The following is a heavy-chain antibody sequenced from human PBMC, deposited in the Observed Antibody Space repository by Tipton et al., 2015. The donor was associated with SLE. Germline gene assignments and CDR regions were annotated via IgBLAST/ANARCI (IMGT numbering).Heavy chain of an antibody. D-gene: IGHD1-26*01. CDR1: GFTFSSYA. Sequence: SLRLSCAASGFTFSSYAMSWVRQAPGKGLEWVSAISGSGGSTYYADSVKGRFTISRDNSKNTLYLQMNSLRAEDTAVYYCARSGSYYNDAFAIWGQGTMVIVSS. V-gene: IGHV3-23*01. J-gene: IGHJ3*02. CDR2: ISGSGGST. CDR3: ARSGSYYNDAFAI.